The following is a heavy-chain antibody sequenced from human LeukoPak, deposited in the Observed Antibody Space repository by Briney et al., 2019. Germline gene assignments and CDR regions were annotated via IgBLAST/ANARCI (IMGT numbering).Heavy chain of an antibody. V-gene: IGHV3-23*01. J-gene: IGHJ4*02. CDR1: GFTLSSYA. CDR2: IRGSGDST. CDR3: ARYCSGASCYSGVDY. Sequence: GGSLRLSCAASGFTLSSYAMTWVRQAPGKGLEWVSTIRGSGDSTYYADSVKGRFTISRDNPKNTLYLQMNSLRAEDTAVYYCARYCSGASCYSGVDYWGQGTLVTVSS. D-gene: IGHD2-15*01.